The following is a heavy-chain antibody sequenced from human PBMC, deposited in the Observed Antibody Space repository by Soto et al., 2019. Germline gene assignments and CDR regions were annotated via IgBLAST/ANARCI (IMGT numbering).Heavy chain of an antibody. CDR2: TYYRSKWYN. D-gene: IGHD1-26*01. Sequence: SQTLSLTCAISGDSVSSNSAAWNWIRQSPSRGLEWLGRTYYRSKWYNDYAVSVKSRITINPDTSKNQFSLQLNSVTPEDTAVYYCARDEKWELLVPTPYYGMDVWCQGTMVTVSS. CDR1: GDSVSSNSAA. V-gene: IGHV6-1*01. CDR3: ARDEKWELLVPTPYYGMDV. J-gene: IGHJ6*02.